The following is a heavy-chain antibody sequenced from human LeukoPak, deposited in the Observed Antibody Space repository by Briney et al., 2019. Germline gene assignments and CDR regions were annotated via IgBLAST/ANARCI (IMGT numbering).Heavy chain of an antibody. V-gene: IGHV3-21*06. CDR2: ISSLSTYM. Sequence: KPGGSLRLSCAASGFAFSDYTMNWVRQAPGMGLEWVSSISSLSTYMYYADSVKGRFTISRDNAKNSLYLQMNSLRAEDTAVYYCARREGFYDSSGNFEGDAFDIRGQGTMVTVSS. D-gene: IGHD3-22*01. CDR1: GFAFSDYT. J-gene: IGHJ3*02. CDR3: ARREGFYDSSGNFEGDAFDI.